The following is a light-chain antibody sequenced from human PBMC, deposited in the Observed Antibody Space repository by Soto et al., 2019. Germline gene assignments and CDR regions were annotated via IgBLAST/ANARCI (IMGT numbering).Light chain of an antibody. V-gene: IGLV2-14*01. CDR1: SSDVGGYNY. J-gene: IGLJ2*01. CDR2: DVS. Sequence: QSVLTQPASVSGSPGQSITISCTGTSSDVGGYNYVSWYQQHPGKAPKLMIYDVSNRPSGVSNRFSGSKSGNTASLTISGLQAEDEADYYFSSYTSSSTLVVFGGRTKLTVL. CDR3: SSYTSSSTLVV.